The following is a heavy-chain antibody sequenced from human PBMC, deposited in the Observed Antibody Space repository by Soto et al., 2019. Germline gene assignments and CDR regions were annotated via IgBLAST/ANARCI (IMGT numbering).Heavy chain of an antibody. D-gene: IGHD3-3*01. CDR3: ATFITIFGRDPNWFDP. J-gene: IGHJ5*02. CDR2: FDPEDGET. Sequence: ASVKVSFKVSGYTLTELSMHWLRQAPGKGLEWMGGFDPEDGETIYAQKFQGRVTMAEDTSTDTAYMELSSLRSEDTAVYYCATFITIFGRDPNWFDPWGQGTLVTVSS. CDR1: GYTLTELS. V-gene: IGHV1-24*01.